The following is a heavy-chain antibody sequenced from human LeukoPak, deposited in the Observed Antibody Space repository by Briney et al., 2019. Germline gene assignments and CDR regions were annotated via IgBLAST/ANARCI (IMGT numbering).Heavy chain of an antibody. V-gene: IGHV3-66*01. Sequence: GGSLRLSCAASGFTVSSNSMSWVRQAPGKGLEWVSVIYSGGSTYYADYVKGRFTISRDNSKNTLYLQMNSLRAEDTAVYYCARSSGSYEFFDYWGQGTLVTVSS. J-gene: IGHJ4*02. D-gene: IGHD1-26*01. CDR1: GFTVSSNS. CDR3: ARSSGSYEFFDY. CDR2: IYSGGST.